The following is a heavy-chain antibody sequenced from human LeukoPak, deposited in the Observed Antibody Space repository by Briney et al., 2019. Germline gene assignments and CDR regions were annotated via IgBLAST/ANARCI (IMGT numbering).Heavy chain of an antibody. CDR2: VDASGDKA. J-gene: IGHJ4*02. CDR3: AKDKDTSGWDH. V-gene: IGHV3-43*02. D-gene: IGHD6-19*01. Sequence: PGGSLRLSCAASGFTFDDYAMHWVRQAPGKGLEWVSFVDASGDKAYYADSVKGRFTISRDNRKNSLFLQMNSLRSEDTALYYCAKDKDTSGWDHWGQGTLVTVSS. CDR1: GFTFDDYA.